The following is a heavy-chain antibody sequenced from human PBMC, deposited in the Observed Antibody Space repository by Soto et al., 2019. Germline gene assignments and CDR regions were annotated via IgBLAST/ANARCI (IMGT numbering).Heavy chain of an antibody. CDR1: GFTFDDYA. J-gene: IGHJ4*02. CDR2: ISWNSGSL. D-gene: IGHD5-12*01. Sequence: EVQLVESGGGLVQPGRSLRLSCAASGFTFDDYAMHWVRQAPGKGLEWVSGISWNSGSLGYADSVKGRFTISRDNAKNSLYLQMNSLRAEDTALYYCAKDIVATMYKGCFDYWGQGTLVTVSS. CDR3: AKDIVATMYKGCFDY. V-gene: IGHV3-9*01.